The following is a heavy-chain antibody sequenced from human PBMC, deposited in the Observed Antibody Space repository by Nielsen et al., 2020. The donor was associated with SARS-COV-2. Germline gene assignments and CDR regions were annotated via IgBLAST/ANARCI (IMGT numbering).Heavy chain of an antibody. CDR2: IYHSGRT. J-gene: IGHJ3*02. CDR1: GGSISSGGYS. Sequence: SETLSLTCAGSGGSISSGGYSWSWIRQPQGKGLEWIGYIYHSGRTYYNPSLKSRVTISVDRSKNQFSLKLSSVTAADTAVYYCARGGRITFGGADDAFDICGQGTKVTVPS. V-gene: IGHV4-30-2*01. D-gene: IGHD3-16*01. CDR3: ARGGRITFGGADDAFDI.